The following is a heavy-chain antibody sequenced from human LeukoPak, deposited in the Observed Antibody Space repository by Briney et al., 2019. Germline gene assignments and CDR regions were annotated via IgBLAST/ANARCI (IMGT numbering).Heavy chain of an antibody. V-gene: IGHV3-7*01. J-gene: IGHJ4*01. CDR2: MKQDGSAK. CDR1: GFTFSSYW. D-gene: IGHD1-26*01. Sequence: GGSLRLSCVASGFTFSSYWMAWVRQAPGKGLEWVANMKQDGSAKHYADSVKGRFSISRDNSKNSVYLQMDSLRAEDTALYYCARDNEGALDYWGHGTLVTVSS. CDR3: ARDNEGALDY.